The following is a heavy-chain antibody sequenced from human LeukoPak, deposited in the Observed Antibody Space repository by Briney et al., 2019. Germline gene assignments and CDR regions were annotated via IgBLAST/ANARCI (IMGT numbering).Heavy chain of an antibody. J-gene: IGHJ4*02. CDR3: ANGFSIYFDY. CDR2: ISGSGGST. CDR1: GFTFSSYA. V-gene: IGHV3-23*01. D-gene: IGHD3-3*02. Sequence: GGSLRLSCAASGFTFSSYAMSWVRQAPGKGLEWVSAISGSGGSTYYADSVKGRFTISRDNSKNTLYLQMNSLGAEDTAVYYCANGFSIYFDYWGQGTLVTVSS.